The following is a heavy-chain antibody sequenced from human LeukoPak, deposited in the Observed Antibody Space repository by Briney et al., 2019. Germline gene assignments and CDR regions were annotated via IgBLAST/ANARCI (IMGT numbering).Heavy chain of an antibody. J-gene: IGHJ3*02. V-gene: IGHV1-46*01. CDR1: GYTFTSYY. D-gene: IGHD1-26*01. Sequence: ASVKVSCKASGYTFTSYYMHWVRQAPGQGLEWMGIINPSGGSTSYAQKFQGRVTMTRDMSTSTVYMELSSLRSEDTAVYYCAREGSIVGATTYAFDIWGQGTMVTVSS. CDR2: INPSGGST. CDR3: AREGSIVGATTYAFDI.